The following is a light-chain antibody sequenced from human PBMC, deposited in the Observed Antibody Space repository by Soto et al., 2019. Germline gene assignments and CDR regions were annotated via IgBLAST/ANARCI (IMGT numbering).Light chain of an antibody. Sequence: QPVLTQPPSMSGAPGQRVTISCTGSSSDIGAGYDVHWYQQFPGTAPKLLIYSNINRPSGVPDRFSGSKSGTSASLAMTGLQAEDEADYYCQSYDSSLGGSKGVFGGGTKVTVL. J-gene: IGLJ3*02. CDR1: SSDIGAGYD. CDR3: QSYDSSLGGSKGV. V-gene: IGLV1-40*01. CDR2: SNI.